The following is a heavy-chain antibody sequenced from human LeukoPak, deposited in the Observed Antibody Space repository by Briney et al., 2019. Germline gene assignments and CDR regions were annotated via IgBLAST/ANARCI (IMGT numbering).Heavy chain of an antibody. D-gene: IGHD1-26*01. J-gene: IGHJ6*03. V-gene: IGHV3-21*06. CDR2: ITSSSSYI. Sequence: GGSLRLSCAASGFTFSSYNMNWVRQAPGKGPEWVSSITSSSSYIYYADSVKCRFTISRDNAKNSLYLQMDSLRVEDTAVYYCARDPYSGNYGPYYYYYMDVWGKGTTVTISS. CDR1: GFTFSSYN. CDR3: ARDPYSGNYGPYYYYYMDV.